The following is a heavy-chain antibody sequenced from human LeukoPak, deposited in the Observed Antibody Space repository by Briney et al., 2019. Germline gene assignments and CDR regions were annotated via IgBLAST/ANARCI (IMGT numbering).Heavy chain of an antibody. CDR3: ARSPHYAYCGGDCYIDY. J-gene: IGHJ4*02. CDR2: INPNGGGT. Sequence: GASVKVSCKASGYTFTGYYMHWVRQAPGQGLEWMGWINPNGGGTNYAQKFQGRVTMTRDTSISTAYMELSRLRSDDAAVYYCARSPHYAYCGGDCYIDYWGQGTLVTVSS. D-gene: IGHD2-21*01. CDR1: GYTFTGYY. V-gene: IGHV1-2*02.